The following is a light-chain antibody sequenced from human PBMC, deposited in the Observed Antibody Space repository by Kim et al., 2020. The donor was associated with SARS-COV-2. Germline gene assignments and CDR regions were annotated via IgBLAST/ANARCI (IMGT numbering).Light chain of an antibody. CDR2: GAS. Sequence: IVLTQSPDTLALSPGERATLSCRASQTIVSKYLAWYQQKPGQAPRLLISGASNRATGIPDRFSGSGSGRDFTLTISRLEPEDFAVYFCQQYGSSPLYSFGQGTKLEI. CDR3: QQYGSSPLYS. V-gene: IGKV3-20*01. J-gene: IGKJ2*03. CDR1: QTIVSKY.